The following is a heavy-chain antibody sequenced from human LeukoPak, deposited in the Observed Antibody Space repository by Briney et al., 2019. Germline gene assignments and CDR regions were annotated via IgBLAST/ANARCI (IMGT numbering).Heavy chain of an antibody. CDR1: GVTFNGFW. D-gene: IGHD4-17*01. V-gene: IGHV3-7*01. J-gene: IGHJ6*03. CDR2: IKQDGSDI. CDR3: TRDALYGDPSYYYMDV. Sequence: GGSLRLSCAASGVTFNGFWMSWVRQAPGKGLEWVANIKQDGSDIYYLGSVRGRFTISRDNAMNSLYLQMNSLRAEDTAVYYCTRDALYGDPSYYYMDVWGKGTTVTVSS.